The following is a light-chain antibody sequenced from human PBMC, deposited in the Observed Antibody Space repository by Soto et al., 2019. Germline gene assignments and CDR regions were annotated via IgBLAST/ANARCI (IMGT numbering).Light chain of an antibody. J-gene: IGKJ1*01. CDR3: QQYGTSPWT. CDR2: GAS. CDR1: QSVSNNY. Sequence: ESVLTQSPGTLSLSPGERATLSCRASQSVSNNYLAWYHQKPGRAPRLVIYGASSRATGIPDRCSGSGSGADFTLTISRLEHEDFAVYYCQQYGTSPWTFGRGTRVEI. V-gene: IGKV3-20*01.